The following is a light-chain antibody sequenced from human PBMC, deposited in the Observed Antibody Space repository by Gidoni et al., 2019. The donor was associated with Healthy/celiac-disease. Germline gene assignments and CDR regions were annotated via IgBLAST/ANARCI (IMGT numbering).Light chain of an antibody. J-gene: IGKJ4*01. CDR2: DAS. Sequence: EMVWTQSPATLSLSPGERATLSCRASQSVSSYLAWYQQKPGQAPRLLIYDASNRATGIPARFSGSGSGTDFTLTISSLEPEDFAVYYCQQRSNWPPWVTFXGXTKVEIK. CDR1: QSVSSY. CDR3: QQRSNWPPWVT. V-gene: IGKV3-11*01.